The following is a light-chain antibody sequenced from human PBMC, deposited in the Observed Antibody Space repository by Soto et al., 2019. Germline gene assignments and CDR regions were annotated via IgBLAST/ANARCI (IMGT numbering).Light chain of an antibody. J-gene: IGLJ1*01. CDR1: SSDICGYNY. CDR3: FSYTSTTIYV. CDR2: DVI. Sequence: QSALTQPASVSGSPGQSITISCTGTSSDICGYNYVSWYQHHPGKAPQLIIFDVINRPPGVSNRSSGSKSGNTASLTIFGLQAEDEAEYYCFSYTSTTIYVFGSGTKVTVL. V-gene: IGLV2-14*03.